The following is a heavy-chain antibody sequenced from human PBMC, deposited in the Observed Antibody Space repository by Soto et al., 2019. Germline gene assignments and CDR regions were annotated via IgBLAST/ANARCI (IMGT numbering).Heavy chain of an antibody. Sequence: LRLSCAASGFTFDDYAMHWVRQAPGKGLEWVSGISWNSNTIAYADSVKGRFTISRDNAKDSLYLQMNSLRAEDTAFYYCAKDTGPNWGQGTLVTVSS. CDR1: GFTFDDYA. CDR2: ISWNSNTI. CDR3: AKDTGPN. J-gene: IGHJ4*02. V-gene: IGHV3-9*01.